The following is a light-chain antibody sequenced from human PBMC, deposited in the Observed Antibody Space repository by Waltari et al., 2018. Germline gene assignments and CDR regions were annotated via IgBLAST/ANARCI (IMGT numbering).Light chain of an antibody. CDR3: CSYAHSSRVV. J-gene: IGLJ2*01. V-gene: IGLV2-23*01. CDR1: SRDVGRYNL. Sequence: QSALTQPASVSGSPGQSITIPCTGTSRDVGRYNLVSWYQHYPGKAPKLMIYEGTKRPSGVSNRFSGSKSGNTASLTISGLQAEDEADYHCCSYAHSSRVVFGGGTKVTVL. CDR2: EGT.